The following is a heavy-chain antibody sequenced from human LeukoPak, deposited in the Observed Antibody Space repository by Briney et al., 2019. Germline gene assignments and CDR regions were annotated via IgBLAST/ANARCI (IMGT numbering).Heavy chain of an antibody. J-gene: IGHJ5*02. CDR2: IYYSGSS. D-gene: IGHD4-17*01. V-gene: IGHV4-59*08. Sequence: PSETLSLTCTVPGVSISSDYWSWIRLPPGKGLEWIGYIYYSGSSNYNPSLKSRVTMSVDTSENQFSLKLTSVTAADTAVYYCARRLRQNLFDPWGQGTLVTVSS. CDR1: GVSISSDY. CDR3: ARRLRQNLFDP.